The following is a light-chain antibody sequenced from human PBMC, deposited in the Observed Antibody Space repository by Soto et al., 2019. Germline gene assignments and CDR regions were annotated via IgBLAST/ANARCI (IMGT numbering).Light chain of an antibody. CDR1: SSDVGAYNY. CDR3: TSYAGTYSFFYV. Sequence: QSVLTQPPSANGSPGQSVTISCTGTSSDVGAYNYVSWYQQLPGKAPKLIIYEVSKRPSRVPDRFSGSKSGNTASLTVSGLQAEDEADYYCTSYAGTYSFFYVFGTGTKVTVL. CDR2: EVS. J-gene: IGLJ1*01. V-gene: IGLV2-8*01.